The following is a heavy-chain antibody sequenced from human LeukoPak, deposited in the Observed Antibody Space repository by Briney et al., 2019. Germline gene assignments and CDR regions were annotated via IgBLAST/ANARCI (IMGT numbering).Heavy chain of an antibody. J-gene: IGHJ4*02. Sequence: PSETLSLTCAAYGGSFSGYYWTWLRQPPGKGVEWVGEINHSGGTNYNPSLKSRVTISVHTSKNQFSLRLSSATAADTAVYYCARGQYSSTWYDYWGQGTLVTVSS. CDR1: GGSFSGYY. V-gene: IGHV4-34*01. CDR3: ARGQYSSTWYDY. CDR2: INHSGGT. D-gene: IGHD6-13*01.